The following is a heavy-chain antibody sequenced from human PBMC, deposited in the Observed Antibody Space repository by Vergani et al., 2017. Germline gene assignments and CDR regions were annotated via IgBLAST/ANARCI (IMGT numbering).Heavy chain of an antibody. V-gene: IGHV3-11*01. D-gene: IGHD5-12*01. J-gene: IGHJ6*02. Sequence: QVQLVESGGGLVKPGGSLRLSCAASGFTFSDYYMSWIRQAPGKGLEWVSYISSSGSTIYYADSVKGRFTISRDNAKNSLYLQMNSLRAEDTAVYYCARDRVDEYYYYYYGMDVWSQGTTVTVSS. CDR2: ISSSGSTI. CDR1: GFTFSDYY. CDR3: ARDRVDEYYYYYYGMDV.